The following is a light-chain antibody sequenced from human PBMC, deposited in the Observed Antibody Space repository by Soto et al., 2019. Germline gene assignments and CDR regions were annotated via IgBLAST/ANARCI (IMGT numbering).Light chain of an antibody. V-gene: IGLV2-14*01. CDR3: ISFTSTSTYV. CDR2: EVN. J-gene: IGLJ1*01. CDR1: SSDVGGYNY. Sequence: QSVLTQPASVSGSPGQSITISCTGTSSDVGGYNYVSWYQQHPGKAPKLMIYEVNNRPSGISNRFSGSKSGNTASLTISGLQSEDEADYYCISFTSTSTYVFGTGTKLTVL.